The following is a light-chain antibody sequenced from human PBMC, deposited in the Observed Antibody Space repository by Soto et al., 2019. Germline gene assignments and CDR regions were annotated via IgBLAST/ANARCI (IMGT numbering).Light chain of an antibody. J-gene: IGLJ1*01. CDR1: ISNVGSYKL. Sequence: QPVLTQPASVCGSPGQSITISCTGTISNVGSYKLVSWYQQHPGKAPKLMIFEVNKRPSGVSNRFSGSKYGNTASLTISGLKVQDEADYYCCSSGGSPTYVFGTGTKVTVL. CDR2: EVN. V-gene: IGLV2-23*02. CDR3: CSSGGSPTYV.